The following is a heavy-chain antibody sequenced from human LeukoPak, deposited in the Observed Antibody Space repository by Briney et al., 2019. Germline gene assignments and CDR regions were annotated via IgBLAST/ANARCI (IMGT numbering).Heavy chain of an antibody. Sequence: SETLSLTCTVSGGSISSHYWSWIRQPPGQGLEWIRYIYNSGSTNYNPSLKSRITISLDTSKNQFSLHLTSVTAADTAVYFCARDDYGVFDAFDVWGQGTVVTVSS. V-gene: IGHV4-59*08. J-gene: IGHJ3*01. D-gene: IGHD3-16*01. CDR1: GGSISSHY. CDR3: ARDDYGVFDAFDV. CDR2: IYNSGST.